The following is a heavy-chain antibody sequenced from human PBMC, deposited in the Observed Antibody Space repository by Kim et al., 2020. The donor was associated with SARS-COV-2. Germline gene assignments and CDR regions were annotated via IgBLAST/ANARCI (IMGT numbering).Heavy chain of an antibody. Sequence: GSLRLSCAASGFTFNTYALHWVRQAPGKGLEWVAFISYDGDNKYYADSVKGRFTVSRDNSKNTLYLHMNSLRAEDTAVYYCARGDYWGQGTLVTVSS. J-gene: IGHJ4*02. V-gene: IGHV3-30*04. CDR3: ARGDY. CDR1: GFTFNTYA. CDR2: ISYDGDNK.